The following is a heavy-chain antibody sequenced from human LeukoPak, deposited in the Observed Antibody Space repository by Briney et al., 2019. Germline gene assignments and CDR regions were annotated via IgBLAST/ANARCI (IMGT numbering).Heavy chain of an antibody. D-gene: IGHD6-13*01. CDR1: GGSFSGYY. V-gene: IGHV4-59*01. CDR2: IYYTGST. J-gene: IGHJ4*02. CDR3: ARVDSINWYDSRGYFDY. Sequence: PSETLSLTCAVYGGSFSGYYWSWIRQPPGKGLEWIGYIYYTGSTNYNPSLKSRVTLSVDTSKNQFSLNLSSVTAADTAVYYCARVDSINWYDSRGYFDYWGQGTLVTVSS.